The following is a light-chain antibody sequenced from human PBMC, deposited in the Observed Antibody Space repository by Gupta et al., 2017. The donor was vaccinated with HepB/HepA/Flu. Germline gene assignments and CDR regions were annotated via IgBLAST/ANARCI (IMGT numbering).Light chain of an antibody. Sequence: DTQMTQSVSSLSTSIGDRVTITCRASQSIRMFLNWYQEKPGKAPNVLIYGASSLQSGVPSRFSGSGSGTDFTLTISSLQAEDSATYYCQQGYSTPYTFGPGTKLEIK. CDR2: GAS. CDR3: QQGYSTPYT. J-gene: IGKJ3*01. V-gene: IGKV1-39*01. CDR1: QSIRMF.